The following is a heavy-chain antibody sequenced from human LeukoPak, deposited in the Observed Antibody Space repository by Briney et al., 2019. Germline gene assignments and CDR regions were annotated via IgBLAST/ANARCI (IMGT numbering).Heavy chain of an antibody. D-gene: IGHD2-21*02. CDR2: IYHSGST. CDR1: GGSISSSSYY. Sequence: SETLSLTCTVSGGSISSSSYYWGWIRQPPGKGLEWIGSIYHSGSTYYNPSLKSRVTISVDTSKNQFSLKLSSVTAADTAVYYCARAYCGGDCYSEGYYYYYMDVWGKGTTVTVSS. CDR3: ARAYCGGDCYSEGYYYYYMDV. V-gene: IGHV4-39*07. J-gene: IGHJ6*03.